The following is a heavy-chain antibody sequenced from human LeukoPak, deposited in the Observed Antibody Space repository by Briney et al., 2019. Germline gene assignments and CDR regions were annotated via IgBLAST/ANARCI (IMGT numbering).Heavy chain of an antibody. CDR3: ARGPIAAAGYYYYGMDV. D-gene: IGHD6-13*01. Sequence: GASVKVSCKASGYTFTSYDINWVRQATGQGLEWMGWMNPNSGNTGYAQKFQGRVTMTRNTSISTAYMELSSLRSEDTAVYYCARGPIAAAGYYYYGMDVWGQGTTVTVSS. V-gene: IGHV1-8*01. CDR1: GYTFTSYD. J-gene: IGHJ6*02. CDR2: MNPNSGNT.